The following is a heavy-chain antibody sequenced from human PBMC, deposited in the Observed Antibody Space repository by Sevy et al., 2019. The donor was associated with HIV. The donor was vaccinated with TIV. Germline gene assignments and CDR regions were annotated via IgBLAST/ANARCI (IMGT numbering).Heavy chain of an antibody. CDR3: ARDYYGSGSYYEFVY. CDR1: GFSISSDYY. V-gene: IGHV4-38-2*02. J-gene: IGHJ4*02. CDR2: IYDGGST. Sequence: SETLSLTCTVSGFSISSDYYWGWIRQPPGKGLEWIGSIYDGGSTYYNASLKSRVIISIDTSKNQFSLKLSSVTAADTAVYYCARDYYGSGSYYEFVYWGQGTLVTVSS. D-gene: IGHD3-10*01.